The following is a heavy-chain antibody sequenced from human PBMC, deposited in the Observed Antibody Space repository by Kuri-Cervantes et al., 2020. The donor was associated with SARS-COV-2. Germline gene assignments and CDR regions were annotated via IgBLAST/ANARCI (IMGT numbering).Heavy chain of an antibody. V-gene: IGHV1-18*01. Sequence: ASVKVSCKASGYTFTGYGISWVRQAPGQGLEWMGWISAYNGNTNYAQKLQGRVTITADKSTSTAYMELSSLRSEDTAVYYCAREGDSSSSMSYYYYDMDVWGKGTTVTVSS. CDR1: GYTFTGYG. J-gene: IGHJ6*03. CDR2: ISAYNGNT. CDR3: AREGDSSSSMSYYYYDMDV. D-gene: IGHD6-6*01.